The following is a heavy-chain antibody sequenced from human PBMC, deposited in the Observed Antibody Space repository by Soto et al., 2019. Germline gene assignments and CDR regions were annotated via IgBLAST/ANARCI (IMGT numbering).Heavy chain of an antibody. D-gene: IGHD2-8*01. V-gene: IGHV3-21*01. CDR1: GFTFSSYS. J-gene: IGHJ5*02. CDR2: ISSSSSYI. CDR3: ARVLGVHWFDP. Sequence: GGSLRLSCAASGFTFSSYSMNWVRQAPGKGLEWVSSISSSSSYIYYADSVKGRFTISRDNAKNSLYLQMNSLRAEDTAVYYCARVLGVHWFDPWGQGTLVTVSS.